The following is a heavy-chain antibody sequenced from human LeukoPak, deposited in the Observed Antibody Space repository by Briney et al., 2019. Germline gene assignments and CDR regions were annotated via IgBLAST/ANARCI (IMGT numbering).Heavy chain of an antibody. CDR3: AKSFWWFGEFSPFDY. CDR1: GFTFSSYT. CDR2: ISSSRSSI. D-gene: IGHD3-10*01. V-gene: IGHV3-21*01. Sequence: GGSLRLSCAASGFTFSSYTMNWVRQAPGKGLEWVSSISSSRSSIYYADSMKGRFTISRDNAKNSLYLQMNSLRAEDTAVYYCAKSFWWFGEFSPFDYWGQGTLVTVSS. J-gene: IGHJ4*02.